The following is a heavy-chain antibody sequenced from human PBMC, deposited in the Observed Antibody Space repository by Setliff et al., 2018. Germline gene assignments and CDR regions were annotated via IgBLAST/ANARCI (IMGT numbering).Heavy chain of an antibody. CDR2: FYDSRGDT. J-gene: IGHJ4*02. CDR1: GFSFNTYG. D-gene: IGHD4-4*01. Sequence: GESLKISCAASGFSFNTYGMHWVRQAPGKGLEWVSIFYDSRGDTYYADSVKGRFTVSKDNSKNTMYLQMNSLRDEDTTIYFCAKCTSWDSHYPYFDYWGQGALVTVSS. V-gene: IGHV3-23*03. CDR3: AKCTSWDSHYPYFDY.